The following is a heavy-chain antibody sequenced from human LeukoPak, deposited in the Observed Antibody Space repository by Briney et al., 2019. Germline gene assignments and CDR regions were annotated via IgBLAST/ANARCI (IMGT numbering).Heavy chain of an antibody. CDR3: ARTYYYDSSGYYNWFDP. V-gene: IGHV1-8*01. CDR1: GYTFTSYD. D-gene: IGHD3-22*01. J-gene: IGHJ5*02. CDR2: MNPNSGNT. Sequence: ASVKVSCKASGYTFTSYDINWVRQATGQGLEWMGWMNPNSGNTGYAQKFQGRVTMTRNTSISTAYMELSSLRSEATAVYYCARTYYYDSSGYYNWFDPWGQGTLVTVSS.